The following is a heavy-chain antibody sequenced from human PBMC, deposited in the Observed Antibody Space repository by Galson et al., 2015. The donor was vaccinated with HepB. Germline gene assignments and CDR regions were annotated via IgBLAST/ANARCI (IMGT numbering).Heavy chain of an antibody. J-gene: IGHJ4*02. CDR1: GFTFNYHA. D-gene: IGHD3-22*01. CDR2: ISGSGGST. Sequence: SLRLSCAASGFTFNYHAMNWVHQAPGKGLEWVASISGSGGSTYYADSVKGRFTVSRDNSLDTVDLQMDSLRVDDTAVYYCAKDYLPYYDRWGSYSDLYYFDYWGQGTLVTVSS. V-gene: IGHV3-23*01. CDR3: AKDYLPYYDRWGSYSDLYYFDY.